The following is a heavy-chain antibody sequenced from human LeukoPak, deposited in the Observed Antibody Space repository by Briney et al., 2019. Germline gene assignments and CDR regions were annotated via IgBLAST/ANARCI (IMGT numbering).Heavy chain of an antibody. CDR1: GFTFSFYA. J-gene: IGHJ5*02. Sequence: GGSLRLSCSASGFTFSFYAMYWVREGPGKGLEYVSAISSNVVRTYYADSVKGRFTISRDNSKNTLYLQMTRLRDEDTAVYYCVKKAVGGAKGWFDPWGQGTLVTVSS. CDR2: ISSNVVRT. CDR3: VKKAVGGAKGWFDP. V-gene: IGHV3-64D*06. D-gene: IGHD1-26*01.